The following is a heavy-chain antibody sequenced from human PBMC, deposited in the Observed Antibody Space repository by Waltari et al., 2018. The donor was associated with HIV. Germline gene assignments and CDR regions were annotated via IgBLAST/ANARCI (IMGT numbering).Heavy chain of an antibody. Sequence: EVQLLESGGGLVKPGGSLRLSCAASGSTFCSYSMNWVSQAPGKGLEWVSSITSGSYMFYVDSVKGRFTIFRDNTKNSLYLQMNSLRAEDTAVYYCARQGGSYGPDWYFDLWGRGTLVTVSS. CDR3: ARQGGSYGPDWYFDL. CDR1: GSTFCSYS. J-gene: IGHJ2*01. CDR2: ITSGSYM. D-gene: IGHD5-18*01. V-gene: IGHV3-21*01.